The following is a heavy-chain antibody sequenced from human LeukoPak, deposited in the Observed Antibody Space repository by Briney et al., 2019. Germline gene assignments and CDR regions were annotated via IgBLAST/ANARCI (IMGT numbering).Heavy chain of an antibody. CDR3: ARDTVTYFDY. D-gene: IGHD4-17*01. J-gene: IGHJ4*02. CDR2: IKQDGSEK. Sequence: GGSLRLSCAASGFTFSSYAMHWVRQAPGKGLEWVANIKQDGSEKYYVDSVKGRFTISRDNAKNSLYLQMNSLRAEDTAVYYCARDTVTYFDYWGQGTLVTVSS. V-gene: IGHV3-7*01. CDR1: GFTFSSYA.